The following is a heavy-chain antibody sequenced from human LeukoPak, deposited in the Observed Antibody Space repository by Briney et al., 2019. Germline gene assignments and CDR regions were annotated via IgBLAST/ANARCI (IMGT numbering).Heavy chain of an antibody. J-gene: IGHJ4*02. CDR3: ARHRNELEPFDY. D-gene: IGHD1-1*01. CDR2: IYYSGST. CDR1: GGSISSSSYY. Sequence: SETLSLTCTVSGGSISSSSYYWGWIRQPPGKGLEWIGSIYYSGSTYYNPSLKSRVTISVDTSKNQFSLKLSSVTAADTAVYYCARHRNELEPFDYWGQGTLVTVSS. V-gene: IGHV4-39*01.